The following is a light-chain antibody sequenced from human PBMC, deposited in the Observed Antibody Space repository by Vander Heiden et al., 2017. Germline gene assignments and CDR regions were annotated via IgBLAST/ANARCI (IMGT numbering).Light chain of an antibody. J-gene: IGKJ4*01. Sequence: LQITQSPSSLSASLGDRVTITCRTSQSIGVYLNWYQQKPGKAPNLLIYIASRLQTGVPPRFSGSGSGIEFTLTISSLQPEDSATYYCQQTYTNPQTFGGGTKVEIK. V-gene: IGKV1-39*01. CDR2: IAS. CDR1: QSIGVY. CDR3: QQTYTNPQT.